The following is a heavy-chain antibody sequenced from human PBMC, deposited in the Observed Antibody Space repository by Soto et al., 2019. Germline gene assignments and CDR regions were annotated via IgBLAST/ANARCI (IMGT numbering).Heavy chain of an antibody. D-gene: IGHD6-19*01. CDR1: RVAFSKFI. Sequence: QAQLEQSGGEVKKPGSSVKVSCKASRVAFSKFIVTWVRQAPGLGLEWVGGIIPIFGTANYAQKFQGRVTITADESTSTSYMEVNNLRSEDTAVYYCAKVRYSSPMGYYYGMCVWGQGTTVTVAS. CDR2: IIPIFGTA. J-gene: IGHJ6*02. CDR3: AKVRYSSPMGYYYGMCV. V-gene: IGHV1-69*01.